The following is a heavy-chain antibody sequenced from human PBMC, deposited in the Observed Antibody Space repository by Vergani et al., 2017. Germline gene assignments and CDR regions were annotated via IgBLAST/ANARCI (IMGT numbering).Heavy chain of an antibody. CDR2: IIPILGIA. J-gene: IGHJ5*02. D-gene: IGHD3-10*01. Sequence: QVQLVQSGAEVKKPGSSVKVSCKASGGTFSSYVISWVRQAPGQGLEWIGRIIPILGIANYAQKFQGRVTITADKSTSTAYMELSSLRSEETAVYYCAREGYYYGSGRRGWFDPWGQGTLVTVSS. V-gene: IGHV1-69*04. CDR1: GGTFSSYV. CDR3: AREGYYYGSGRRGWFDP.